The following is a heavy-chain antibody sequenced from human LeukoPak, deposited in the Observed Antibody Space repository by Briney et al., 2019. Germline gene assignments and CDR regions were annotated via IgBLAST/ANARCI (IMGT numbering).Heavy chain of an antibody. CDR1: GCTFTSYY. J-gene: IGHJ6*02. CDR2: INPSGGST. D-gene: IGHD2-15*01. Sequence: ASVKVSCKASGCTFTSYYMHWVRQALGQGLEWMGIINPSGGSTSYAQKFQGRVTMTRDTSTSTVYMELSSLRSEDTAVYYCAQEGDCSGGSCYSGYYYYGMDVWGQGTTVTVSS. V-gene: IGHV1-46*01. CDR3: AQEGDCSGGSCYSGYYYYGMDV.